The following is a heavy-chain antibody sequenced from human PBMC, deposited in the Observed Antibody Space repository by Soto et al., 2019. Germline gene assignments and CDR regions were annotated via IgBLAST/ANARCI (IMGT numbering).Heavy chain of an antibody. J-gene: IGHJ4*02. V-gene: IGHV4-59*08. CDR2: IYYSGST. Sequence: PSETLSLTCTVSGGSISSYYWSWIRQPPGKGLEWIGYIYYSGSTYYNPPLRSRVTISVATSKNLFFLNLTSVTAADTAVYFCARIGLTSALLWGQGTLVTVSS. D-gene: IGHD4-17*01. CDR3: ARIGLTSALL. CDR1: GGSISSYY.